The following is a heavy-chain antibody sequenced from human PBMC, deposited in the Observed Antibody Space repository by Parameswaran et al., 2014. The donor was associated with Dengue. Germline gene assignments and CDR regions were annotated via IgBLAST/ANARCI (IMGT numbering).Heavy chain of an antibody. CDR3: ARDGYYDILTGYYIPLDY. V-gene: IGHV3-11*01. D-gene: IGHD3-9*01. J-gene: IGHJ4*02. CDR2: ISSSGSTI. Sequence: VRQMPGKGLEWVSYISSSGSTIYYADSVKGRFTISRDNAKNSLYLQMNSLRAEDTAVYYCARDGYYDILTGYYIPLDYWGQGTLVTVSS.